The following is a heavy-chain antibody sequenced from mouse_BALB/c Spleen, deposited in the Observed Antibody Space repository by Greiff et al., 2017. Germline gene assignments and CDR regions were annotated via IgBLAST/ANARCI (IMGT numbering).Heavy chain of an antibody. Sequence: QVQLQQSGAELAKPGASVKMSCKASGYTFTSYWMHWVKQRPGQGLEWIGYINPSTGYTEYNQKFKDKATLTADKSSSTAYMQLSSLTSEDSAVYYCANMITVDYWGQGTTLTVSS. D-gene: IGHD2-4*01. V-gene: IGHV1-7*01. J-gene: IGHJ2*01. CDR2: INPSTGYT. CDR3: ANMITVDY. CDR1: GYTFTSYW.